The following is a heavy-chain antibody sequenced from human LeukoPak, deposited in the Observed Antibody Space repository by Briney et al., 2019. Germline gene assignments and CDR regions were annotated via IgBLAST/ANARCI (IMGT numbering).Heavy chain of an antibody. Sequence: SQTLSLICAISGHSFSSNSAAWTWIRQSPSRGLECLGSTYYRSKWYNDYAVSVKSRVTINPGTSNNQFSLQLKSVTPEDTAVYYCARYGTSGGYFDYWGQGTLVTVSS. CDR3: ARYGTSGGYFDY. J-gene: IGHJ4*02. D-gene: IGHD1-14*01. CDR2: TYYRSKWYN. V-gene: IGHV6-1*01. CDR1: GHSFSSNSAA.